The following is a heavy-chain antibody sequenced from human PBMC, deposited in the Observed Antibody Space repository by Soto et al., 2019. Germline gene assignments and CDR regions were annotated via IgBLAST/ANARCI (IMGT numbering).Heavy chain of an antibody. CDR2: IYYIGTT. Sequence: QVQLQESGPGLVKPSETLSLTCTVSGGSVSSGRYYWTWIRQPPGKGLEWIGHIYYIGTTHYSPSLTSRVTTSSDTSKNQFSLRLPSVTAADTAVYYCARSGSKYGADAFDTWGQGTVVTVSS. CDR1: GGSVSSGRYY. J-gene: IGHJ3*02. CDR3: ARSGSKYGADAFDT. D-gene: IGHD5-18*01. V-gene: IGHV4-61*01.